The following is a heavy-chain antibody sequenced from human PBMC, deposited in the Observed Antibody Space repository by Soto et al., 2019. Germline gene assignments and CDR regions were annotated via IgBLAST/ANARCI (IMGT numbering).Heavy chain of an antibody. D-gene: IGHD3-10*01. CDR1: GGTFSSYA. J-gene: IGHJ6*02. Sequence: VQLVQSGAEVKKPGSSVKVSCKASGGTFSSYAINWVRQAPGQGLEWMGGIIRIFGTPDYAQRFQGRVTITADEYTSTAYMELSSLRSEDTAVYYCARQGSNEYYYYGMDVWGQGTTVTVSS. CDR2: IIRIFGTP. V-gene: IGHV1-69*12. CDR3: ARQGSNEYYYYGMDV.